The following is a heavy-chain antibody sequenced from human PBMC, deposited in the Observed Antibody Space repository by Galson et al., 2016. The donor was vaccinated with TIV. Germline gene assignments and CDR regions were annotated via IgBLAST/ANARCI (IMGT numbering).Heavy chain of an antibody. D-gene: IGHD1-26*01. Sequence: SLRLSCAASGFTFSSFSMNWVRQAPGKGLERVSSISSSGTYIYYTDSVKGRFSISRDNAKNSLYLQMNSLRAEDMAVYYCARDPDPYVGAKPFDYWSQGTQVTVSS. CDR2: ISSSGTYI. CDR1: GFTFSSFS. V-gene: IGHV3-21*01. CDR3: ARDPDPYVGAKPFDY. J-gene: IGHJ4*02.